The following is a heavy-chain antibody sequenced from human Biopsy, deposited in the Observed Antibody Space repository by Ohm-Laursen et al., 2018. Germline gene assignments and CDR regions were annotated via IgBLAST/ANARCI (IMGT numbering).Heavy chain of an antibody. V-gene: IGHV4-4*07. CDR2: TYKGGNT. CDR3: ARDLPSSYYYAMDV. CDR1: GASITSYY. Sequence: PSDTLSLTCTVSGASITSYYWSWIRQPAGKGLEWIGHTYKGGNTNHNPSLKSQVSMSVDTSKNQLSLTLRSVTAADTAVYYCARDLPSSYYYAMDVWGQGTTVTVSS. J-gene: IGHJ6*02.